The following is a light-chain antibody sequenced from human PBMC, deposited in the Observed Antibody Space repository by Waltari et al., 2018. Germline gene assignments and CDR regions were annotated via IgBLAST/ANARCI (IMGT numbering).Light chain of an antibody. V-gene: IGKV2-30*01. Sequence: DVVMTQSPLSLPVTLGQPASIPCRSSQSIVYSDGNIYLNWFQQRPGQSPRRLINKVSTRDSGVPDRFSGSGSGTDFTLKISRVEAEDVGIYYCMQATQFPRTFGQGTKVEIK. J-gene: IGKJ1*01. CDR1: QSIVYSDGNIY. CDR2: KVS. CDR3: MQATQFPRT.